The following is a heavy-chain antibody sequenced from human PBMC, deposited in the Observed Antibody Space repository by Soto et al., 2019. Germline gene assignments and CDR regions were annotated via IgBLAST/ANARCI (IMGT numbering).Heavy chain of an antibody. Sequence: GGSLRLSCVASGFTFSDYWIHWVRQAPGKELVWVSRVSNDGGFTIYADSVKGRFTISRGNAKNTVYLQMNSLRAEDTAVYYCARVGRGWFFYDYWGQGNLVTVSS. CDR1: GFTFSDYW. CDR2: VSNDGGFT. J-gene: IGHJ4*02. CDR3: ARVGRGWFFYDY. D-gene: IGHD3-10*01. V-gene: IGHV3-74*01.